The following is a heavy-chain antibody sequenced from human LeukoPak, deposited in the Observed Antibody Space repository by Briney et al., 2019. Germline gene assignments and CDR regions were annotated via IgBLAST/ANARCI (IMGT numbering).Heavy chain of an antibody. J-gene: IGHJ4*02. D-gene: IGHD4-17*01. CDR3: AREPYGDYRGFDY. CDR2: IWYDGSNK. V-gene: IGHV3-33*08. Sequence: PGGSLRLSCAASGFTFSSYAMHWVRQAPGKGLEWVAVIWYDGSNKYYADSVKGRFTISRDNSKNTLYLQMNSLRAEDTAVYYCAREPYGDYRGFDYWGQGTLVTVSS. CDR1: GFTFSSYA.